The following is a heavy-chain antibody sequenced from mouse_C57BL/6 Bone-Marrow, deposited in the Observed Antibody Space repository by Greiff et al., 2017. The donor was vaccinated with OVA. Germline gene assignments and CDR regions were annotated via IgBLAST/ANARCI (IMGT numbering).Heavy chain of an antibody. CDR3: ARGDWDEDY. V-gene: IGHV1-69*01. CDR2: IDPSDSYT. CDR1: GYTFTSYW. Sequence: VQLQQPGAELVMPGASVKLSCKASGYTFTSYWMHWVKQRPGQGLEWIGEIDPSDSYTNYNQKFKGKSTLTVDKSSSTAYMQLSSLTSEDSAVYYCARGDWDEDYGGQGTTLTVSS. J-gene: IGHJ2*01. D-gene: IGHD4-1*01.